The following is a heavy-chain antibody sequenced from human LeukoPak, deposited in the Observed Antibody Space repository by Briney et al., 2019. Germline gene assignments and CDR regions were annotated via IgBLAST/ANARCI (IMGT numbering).Heavy chain of an antibody. D-gene: IGHD6-19*01. CDR2: INPNSGGT. J-gene: IGHJ6*02. CDR3: ARISSGSYYYAMDV. Sequence: VKVSCKASGYTFTGYYVHWVRQAPGQDLEWMGWINPNSGGTNYAQRFQGRVTMTRDTSISTAYMELYSLRSDDTAVYYCARISSGSYYYAMDVWGQGTTVTVSS. CDR1: GYTFTGYY. V-gene: IGHV1-2*02.